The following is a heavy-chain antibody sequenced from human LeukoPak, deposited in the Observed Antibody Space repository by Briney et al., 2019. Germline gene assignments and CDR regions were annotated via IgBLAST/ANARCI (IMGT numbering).Heavy chain of an antibody. D-gene: IGHD3-16*01. J-gene: IGHJ5*02. CDR2: VYSSGST. CDR3: ARGRYSDDYGSHWFDP. Sequence: KSSETLSLTCTVSGACCSNFYWSWIRQSPGKGLEWLGYVYSSGSTNYNPFLKSRVTISIDTSKKQFSLKLTSVTAADTAIYYCARGRYSDDYGSHWFDPWGRGTLVTVSS. V-gene: IGHV4-59*01. CDR1: GACCSNFY.